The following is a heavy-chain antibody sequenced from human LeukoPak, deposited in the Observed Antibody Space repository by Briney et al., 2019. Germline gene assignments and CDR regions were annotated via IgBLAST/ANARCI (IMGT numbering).Heavy chain of an antibody. Sequence: ASVKVSCKASGYTFTGYGISWVRQAPGQGLEWMGWISAYNGNTDYAQKLQGRVTMTTDTSTSTAYMELRSLRSDDTAVYYCARDRRGGSYGYWGQGTLVTVSS. CDR2: ISAYNGNT. D-gene: IGHD1-26*01. J-gene: IGHJ4*02. V-gene: IGHV1-18*01. CDR3: ARDRRGGSYGY. CDR1: GYTFTGYG.